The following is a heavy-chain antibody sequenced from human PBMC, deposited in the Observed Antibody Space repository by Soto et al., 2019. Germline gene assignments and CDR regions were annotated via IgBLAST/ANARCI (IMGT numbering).Heavy chain of an antibody. V-gene: IGHV1-8*01. CDR2: MNPNSGNT. D-gene: IGHD3-16*01. J-gene: IGHJ4*02. CDR1: GYTFTSYD. CDR3: ARGRRLGWLQGGRYYFDY. Sequence: ASVKVSCKASGYTFTSYDINWVRQATGQGLEWMGWMNPNSGNTGYAQKFQGRVTMTRNTSISTAYMELSSLRSEDTAVYYCARGRRLGWLQGGRYYFDYWGQGTLVTVSS.